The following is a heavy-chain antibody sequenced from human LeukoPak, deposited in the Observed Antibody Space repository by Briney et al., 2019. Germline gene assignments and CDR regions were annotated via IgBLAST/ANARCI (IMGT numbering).Heavy chain of an antibody. CDR1: GYSISSGYY. D-gene: IGHD3-22*01. Sequence: SETLSLTCTVSGYSISSGYYWGWIRQPPGKGLEWIGTIYHSGSTYYNPSLKSRVTISVDTSKNQFSLKLSSVTAADTAVYYCARRNYYDSSGYVSVEWSQGTLVTVSS. J-gene: IGHJ4*02. V-gene: IGHV4-38-2*02. CDR2: IYHSGST. CDR3: ARRNYYDSSGYVSVE.